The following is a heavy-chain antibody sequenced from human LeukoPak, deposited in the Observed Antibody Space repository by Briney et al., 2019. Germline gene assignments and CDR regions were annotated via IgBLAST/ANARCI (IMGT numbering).Heavy chain of an antibody. Sequence: GGSLRLSCAASGFTFSNYAMSWVRQAPGKGLEWVSTISPSGGSTHYEDSVKGRFTISRDTSKNTLYLQMNSLRAEDTAVFYCAKGKYYYDSSGYYLSDYWGQGTLVTVSS. J-gene: IGHJ4*02. V-gene: IGHV3-23*01. CDR3: AKGKYYYDSSGYYLSDY. CDR2: ISPSGGST. CDR1: GFTFSNYA. D-gene: IGHD3-22*01.